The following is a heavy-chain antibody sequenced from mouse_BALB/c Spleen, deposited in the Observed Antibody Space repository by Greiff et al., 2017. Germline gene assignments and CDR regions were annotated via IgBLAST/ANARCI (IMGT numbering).Heavy chain of an antibody. D-gene: IGHD2-1*01. J-gene: IGHJ3*01. Sequence: EVKLMESGGGLVKPGGSLKLSCAASGFTFSSYTMSWVRQTPEKRLEWVASISSGGSYTYYPDSVKGRFTISRDNAKNTLYLQMSSLKSEDTAMYYCTRAFYYVNYPAWFAYWGQGTLVTVSA. CDR2: ISSGGSYT. V-gene: IGHV5-6-4*01. CDR3: TRAFYYVNYPAWFAY. CDR1: GFTFSSYT.